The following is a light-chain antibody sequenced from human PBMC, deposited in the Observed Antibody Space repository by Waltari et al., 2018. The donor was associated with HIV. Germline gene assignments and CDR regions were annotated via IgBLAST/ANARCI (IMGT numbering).Light chain of an antibody. Sequence: EIVLTQSPGTLSLSPGERATFSCRASQGVNSDYLAWYQQRPGQAPRLLIYGASTRASGIPNRFIGSGSVTNFTLTISRLDLEDSAVYYCQQYGSSPRTFGQGTKVEIK. CDR2: GAS. CDR1: QGVNSDY. CDR3: QQYGSSPRT. J-gene: IGKJ1*01. V-gene: IGKV3-20*01.